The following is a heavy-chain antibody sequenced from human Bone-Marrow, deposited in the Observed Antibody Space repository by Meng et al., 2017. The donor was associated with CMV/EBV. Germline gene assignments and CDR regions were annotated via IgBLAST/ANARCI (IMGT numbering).Heavy chain of an antibody. D-gene: IGHD2-2*01. Sequence: GGSLRLSCAASGFTFSSYAMHWVRQAPGKGLEWVAVILYDGSNKYYADSVKGRFTISRDHSKNTLYLQIISLRPEDTAMYYCARYCSSTSCYLYYYYGMDVWGQGTTITVSS. J-gene: IGHJ6*02. CDR3: ARYCSSTSCYLYYYYGMDV. V-gene: IGHV3-30*04. CDR2: ILYDGSNK. CDR1: GFTFSSYA.